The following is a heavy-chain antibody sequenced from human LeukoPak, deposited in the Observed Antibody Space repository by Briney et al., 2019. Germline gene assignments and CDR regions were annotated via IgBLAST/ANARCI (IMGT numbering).Heavy chain of an antibody. CDR2: ITYSSSD. CDR1: GGSINSGSYY. V-gene: IGHV4-39*01. D-gene: IGHD3-22*01. Sequence: PSETLSLTCTVSGGSINSGSYYWGWIRQPPGKGLERIGNITYSSSDYGNPSLKSRLPLSVHTSKKQLSLKLRSGIGADTSVSYCARHIERGYYEYVHYFVASFDTWGEGALVTVSS. J-gene: IGHJ4*02. CDR3: ARHIERGYYEYVHYFVASFDT.